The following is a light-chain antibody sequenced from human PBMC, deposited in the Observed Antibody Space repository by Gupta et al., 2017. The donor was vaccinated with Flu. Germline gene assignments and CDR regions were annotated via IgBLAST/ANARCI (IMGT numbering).Light chain of an antibody. Sequence: GTSSDGGRYDYVSWYQQHPGKAPKLVMYEVIKRPSGVSNRFAGSKSGNTASLTISGLQADDEADYYCCSYITSSRVFGGGTKWTVL. CDR1: SSDGGRYDY. CDR2: EVI. CDR3: CSYITSSRV. V-gene: IGLV2-14*01. J-gene: IGLJ3*02.